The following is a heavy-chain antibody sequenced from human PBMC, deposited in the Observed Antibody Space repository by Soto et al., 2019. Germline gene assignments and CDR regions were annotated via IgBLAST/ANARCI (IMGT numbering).Heavy chain of an antibody. CDR3: ARILNSSGWSYYFDY. CDR1: GFSLSTSGTC. V-gene: IGHV2-70*01. CDR2: IDWDDDK. Sequence: SGPTLVNPTQTLTLTCTFSGFSLSTSGTCVSWIRQPPGKALEWLALIDWDDDKYYSTSLKTRLTISKDTSKNQVVLTMTNMDPVDTATYYCARILNSSGWSYYFDYWGQGTLVTVSS. J-gene: IGHJ4*02. D-gene: IGHD6-19*01.